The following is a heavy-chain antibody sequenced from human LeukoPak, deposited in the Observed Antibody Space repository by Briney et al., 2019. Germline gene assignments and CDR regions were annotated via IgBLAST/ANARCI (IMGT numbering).Heavy chain of an antibody. CDR3: AKDKTSGISGPFDT. CDR2: IRWNGGRL. Sequence: PGGSLRLSCAASGFTFDDYAMHWVRQAPGKGLEWVSGIRWNGGRLVYADSVRGRFTISRDNAKNSLYLHMSSLRAEDTALYYCAKDKTSGISGPFDTWGQGTLVTVSS. CDR1: GFTFDDYA. J-gene: IGHJ5*02. V-gene: IGHV3-9*01. D-gene: IGHD6-13*01.